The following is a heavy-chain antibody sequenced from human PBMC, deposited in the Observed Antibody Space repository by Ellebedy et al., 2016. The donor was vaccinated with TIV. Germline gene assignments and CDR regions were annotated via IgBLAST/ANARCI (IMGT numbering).Heavy chain of an antibody. D-gene: IGHD2-21*02. V-gene: IGHV2-26*01. CDR3: ARTLRYCGGDCSFLFDF. J-gene: IGHJ4*02. CDR1: GFSLSNIIMG. Sequence: SGPTLVKPTETLTLTCTVSGFSLSNIIMGVSWFRQPPGKALEWLAHIFPNDKESYTTSLKRRITNSKDTAKSQVVLTMSNMNPVDAATYYCARTLRYCGGDCSFLFDFWGQGTLVTVSS. CDR2: IFPNDKE.